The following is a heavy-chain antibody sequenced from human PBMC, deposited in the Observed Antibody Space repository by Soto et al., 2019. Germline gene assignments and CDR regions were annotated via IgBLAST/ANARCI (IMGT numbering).Heavy chain of an antibody. Sequence: SETLSLTCTVSGGSISSSSYYWGWIRQPPGKGLEWIGSIYYSGSTYYNPSLKSRVTISVDTSKNQFSLKLSSVTAADTAVYYCARHPAPWKLRNFDWLSGNYYFAYWAQGTLVPAAS. D-gene: IGHD3-9*01. V-gene: IGHV4-39*01. J-gene: IGHJ4*02. CDR3: ARHPAPWKLRNFDWLSGNYYFAY. CDR1: GGSISSSSYY. CDR2: IYYSGST.